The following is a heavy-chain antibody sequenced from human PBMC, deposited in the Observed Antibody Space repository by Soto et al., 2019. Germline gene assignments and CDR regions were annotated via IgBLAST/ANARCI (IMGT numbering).Heavy chain of an antibody. D-gene: IGHD2-15*01. CDR2: IYYSGST. CDR1: GGSISSSSYY. Sequence: PSETLSLTCTVSGGSISSSSYYWGWIRQPPGKGLEWIGSIYYSGSTYYNPSLKSRVTISVDTSKNQFSLKLSSVTAADTAVYYCARLMVGNYYYYGMDVWGQGTTVTVSS. J-gene: IGHJ6*02. V-gene: IGHV4-39*01. CDR3: ARLMVGNYYYYGMDV.